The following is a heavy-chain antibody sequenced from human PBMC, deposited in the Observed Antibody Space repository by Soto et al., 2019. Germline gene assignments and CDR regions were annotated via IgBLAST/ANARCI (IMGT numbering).Heavy chain of an antibody. V-gene: IGHV1-18*01. CDR3: ARKGYIGNFGLDV. CDR1: GYTFRNYD. CDR2: ISISKGKT. J-gene: IGHJ6*02. D-gene: IGHD5-12*01. Sequence: QVQLVQSGAEVKRPGASVKVSCKASGYTFRNYDVAWVRRAPGHGLEWRGWISISKGKTYYQESLQGRVTMTMDTGTTTADMEVRSLRSDDTAVYDCARKGYIGNFGLDVWGQGTTVTVSS.